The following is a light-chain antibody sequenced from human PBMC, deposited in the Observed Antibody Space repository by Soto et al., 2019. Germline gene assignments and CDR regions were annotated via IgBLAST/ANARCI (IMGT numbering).Light chain of an antibody. Sequence: QSVLTQPPSASGTPGQRVTISCSGSSSNIGSNYVYWYQQLPGTAPKLLIYRNNQRPSGVPDRFSGSKSGTSASQAISGLRYEDEADYYCAAWDDSLSGVVFGGGTKLTVL. V-gene: IGLV1-47*01. CDR1: SSNIGSNY. CDR3: AAWDDSLSGVV. CDR2: RNN. J-gene: IGLJ2*01.